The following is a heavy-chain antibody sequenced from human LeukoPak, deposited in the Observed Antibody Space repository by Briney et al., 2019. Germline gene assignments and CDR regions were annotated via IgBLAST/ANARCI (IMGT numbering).Heavy chain of an antibody. CDR1: GFTFSSYG. CDR3: ANGYDILTVSPPGRY. CDR2: ISYDGSNK. J-gene: IGHJ4*02. D-gene: IGHD3-9*01. V-gene: IGHV3-30*18. Sequence: GGSLRLSCAASGFTFSSYGMHWVRQAPGKGLEWVAVISYDGSNKYYADSVKGRFTISRDNSKNTLYLQMNSLRAEDTAVYYWANGYDILTVSPPGRYGGQGTLVTVS.